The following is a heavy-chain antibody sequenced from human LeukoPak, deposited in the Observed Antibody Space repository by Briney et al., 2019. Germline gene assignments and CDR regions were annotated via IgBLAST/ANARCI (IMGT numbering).Heavy chain of an antibody. CDR3: AKAALTMIGPPDY. V-gene: IGHV3-43*02. CDR1: GFTFNDYA. J-gene: IGHJ4*02. CDR2: VSGDGGST. Sequence: PGGSLRLSCAASGFTFNDYAMHWVRQAPGKGLEWVSLVSGDGGSTYYADSVKGRFTISRDSSKNSLCLQMNSLRTEDTALYYCAKAALTMIGPPDYWGQGTLVTVSS. D-gene: IGHD3-22*01.